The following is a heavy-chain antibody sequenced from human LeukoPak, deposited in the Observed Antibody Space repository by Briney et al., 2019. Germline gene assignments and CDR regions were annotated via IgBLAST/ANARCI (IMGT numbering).Heavy chain of an antibody. CDR2: IKQDGSEK. D-gene: IGHD6-13*01. Sequence: PGGSLRLSCAASGFTFSSYWMSWVRQAPGKGLEWVANIKQDGSEKYYVDSVKGRFTISRDNAKNSLYLQMNSLRAEDTAVYYCARDSPPPLYSSSWYVVENWFDPWGQGTLVTVSS. CDR1: GFTFSSYW. CDR3: ARDSPPPLYSSSWYVVENWFDP. J-gene: IGHJ5*02. V-gene: IGHV3-7*01.